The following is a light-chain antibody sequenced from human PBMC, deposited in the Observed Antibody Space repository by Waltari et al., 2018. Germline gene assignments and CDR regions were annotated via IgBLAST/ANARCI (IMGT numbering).Light chain of an antibody. CDR1: SSDVRGYNY. V-gene: IGLV2-14*01. J-gene: IGLJ2*01. Sequence: QSALTQPASVSGSPGQSITISCTGTSSDVRGYNYVSWYQQHPGKAPKLMIYEVSNRPSGVSNRFSGSKSGNTASLTISGLQAEDEADYYCSSYTSSSRVVFGGGTKLTVL. CDR3: SSYTSSSRVV. CDR2: EVS.